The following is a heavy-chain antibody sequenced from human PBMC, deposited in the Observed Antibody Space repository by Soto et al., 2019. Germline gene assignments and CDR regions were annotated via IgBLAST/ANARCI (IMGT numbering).Heavy chain of an antibody. Sequence: QVQLQESGPGLVKPSQTLSLTCTVSGGSISSGGYYWSWIRQPPGKGLEWIAYMSYSGSTYYNPSLKSRVTLSVDTSKNQFSLKLRSVTAADTAVYYCASLSGSFLYYFDNWGQGTLVTVS. CDR3: ASLSGSFLYYFDN. V-gene: IGHV4-30-4*01. J-gene: IGHJ4*02. CDR2: MSYSGST. D-gene: IGHD3-22*01. CDR1: GGSISSGGYY.